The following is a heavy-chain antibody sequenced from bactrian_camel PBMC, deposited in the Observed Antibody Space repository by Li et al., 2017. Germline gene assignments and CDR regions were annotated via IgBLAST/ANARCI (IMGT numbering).Heavy chain of an antibody. Sequence: HVQLVESGGGLVQPGGSLRLSCAASGFTFSSYGMSWVRQAPGKGLEWVSGIYGDGSNTYYTDSVKGRFTVSRDNAKNTVYLDMNSLKVEDTAVYYCTIGLFADFGLGRGTQVTVS. CDR2: IYGDGSNT. CDR1: GFTFSSYG. V-gene: IGHV3S6*01. D-gene: IGHD5*01. J-gene: IGHJ4*01.